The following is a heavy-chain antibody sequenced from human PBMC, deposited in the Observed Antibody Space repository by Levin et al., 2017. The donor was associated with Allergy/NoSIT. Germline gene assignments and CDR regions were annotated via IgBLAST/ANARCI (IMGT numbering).Heavy chain of an antibody. J-gene: IGHJ6*03. CDR2: IIPIFGTA. Sequence: ASVKVSCKASGGTFSSYAISWVRQAPGQGLEWMGGIIPIFGTANYAQKFQGRVTITADESTSTAYMELSSLRSEDTAVYYCASSTSTNYYYYMDGWGKGTTVTVSS. CDR3: ASSTSTNYYYYMDG. D-gene: IGHD2-2*01. CDR1: GGTFSSYA. V-gene: IGHV1-69*13.